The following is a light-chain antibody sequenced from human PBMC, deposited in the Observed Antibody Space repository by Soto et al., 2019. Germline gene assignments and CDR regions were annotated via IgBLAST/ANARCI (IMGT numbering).Light chain of an antibody. V-gene: IGKV3D-20*01. Sequence: EIVLTQSPAILSLSPGDRATLSCGASQTVTSAYLAWYQQRPGLAPRLLIYDASIRATGIPDRFSGSGSGTDFTLTITRLEPEDFAVYYCRQYGRSLGFAVGGGTKVEIK. CDR3: RQYGRSLGFA. CDR1: QTVTSAY. J-gene: IGKJ4*01. CDR2: DAS.